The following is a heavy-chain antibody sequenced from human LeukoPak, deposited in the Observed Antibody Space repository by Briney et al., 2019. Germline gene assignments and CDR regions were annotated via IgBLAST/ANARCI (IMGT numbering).Heavy chain of an antibody. CDR2: ISSSGTYV. D-gene: IGHD3-9*01. CDR1: GFTFSIYS. CDR3: ARASSKQLAGYLPDGFDI. Sequence: SGGSLRLSCAASGFTFSIYSMNWVRQAPGKGLEWVSSISSSGTYVYYADSVKGRFTISRDNAKNSLSLQMNSLRADDAAVYYCARASSKQLAGYLPDGFDIWGQGTMVTVSS. V-gene: IGHV3-21*01. J-gene: IGHJ3*02.